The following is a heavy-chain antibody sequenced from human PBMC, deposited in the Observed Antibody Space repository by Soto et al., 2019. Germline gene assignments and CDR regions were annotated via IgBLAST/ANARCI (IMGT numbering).Heavy chain of an antibody. V-gene: IGHV3-21*01. Sequence: GGSLRLSCAASGFTFTRYSMNWVRQAPGKGLEWVSSLSSTTNYIYYADSMKGRFTVSRDNAKNSVYLEMNSLSAEDTAVYYCARESEDLTSNFDYWGQGTLVTVSS. CDR1: GFTFTRYS. J-gene: IGHJ4*02. CDR3: ARESEDLTSNFDY. CDR2: LSSTTNYI.